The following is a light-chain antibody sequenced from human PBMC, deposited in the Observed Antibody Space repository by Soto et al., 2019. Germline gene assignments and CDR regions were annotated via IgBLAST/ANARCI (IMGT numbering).Light chain of an antibody. CDR1: SSDVGGYNY. J-gene: IGLJ1*01. V-gene: IGLV2-14*03. CDR2: DVS. Sequence: QSVLTQPASVSGSPGQSITISCTGTSSDVGGYNYVSWYQHHPGKAPKLMIYDVSNRPSGISNRFSGSKSGNTASLTISGLQPEDEGDYYCSSYTTSSTRRIVFGTGTKVTVL. CDR3: SSYTTSSTRRIV.